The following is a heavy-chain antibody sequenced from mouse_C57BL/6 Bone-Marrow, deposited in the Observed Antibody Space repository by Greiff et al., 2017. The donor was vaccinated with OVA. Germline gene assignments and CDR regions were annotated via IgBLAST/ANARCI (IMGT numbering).Heavy chain of an antibody. CDR2: INPSTGGT. CDR1: GYSFTGYY. Sequence: EVKLMESGPELVKPGASVKISCKASGYSFTGYYMNWVKQSPEKSLEWIGEINPSTGGTTYNQKFKAKATLTVDKSSSTAYMQLKSLTSEDSAVYYCANLLGDYWGQGTTLTVSS. J-gene: IGHJ2*01. CDR3: ANLLGDY. V-gene: IGHV1-42*01. D-gene: IGHD2-1*01.